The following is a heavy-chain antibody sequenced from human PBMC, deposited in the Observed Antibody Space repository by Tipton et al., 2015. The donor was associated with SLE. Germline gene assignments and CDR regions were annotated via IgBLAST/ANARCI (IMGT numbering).Heavy chain of an antibody. J-gene: IGHJ4*02. CDR2: IYHSGPT. CDR1: GGSISSTSHY. V-gene: IGHV4-39*02. D-gene: IGHD6-25*01. CDR3: VRRGVRSGWYVDS. Sequence: TLSLTCTVSGGSISSTSHYWGWVRQPPGTGLESIVYIYHSGPTYYNPSLKSRLTISVDTSKNHFSLKLTSVTAADSGVYYCVRRGVRSGWYVDSWGQGTLVTVSS.